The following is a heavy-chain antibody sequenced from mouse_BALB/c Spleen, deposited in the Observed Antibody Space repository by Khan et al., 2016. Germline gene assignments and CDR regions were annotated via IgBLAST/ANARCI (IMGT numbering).Heavy chain of an antibody. CDR1: GFTFSNFG. J-gene: IGHJ2*01. CDR3: GRGDY. Sequence: EVELVESGGGLVQPGGSRKLSCAASGFTFSNFGMHWVRQAPEKGLEWVAFISSGSSTIYYADTVKGRFTVSRDNPKKTLFLQMTSLGSEDTAMYYCGRGDYWGQGTTLTVSS. CDR2: ISSGSSTI. V-gene: IGHV5-17*02.